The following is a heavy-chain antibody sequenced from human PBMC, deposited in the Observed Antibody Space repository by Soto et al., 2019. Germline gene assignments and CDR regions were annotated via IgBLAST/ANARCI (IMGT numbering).Heavy chain of an antibody. V-gene: IGHV3-23*01. D-gene: IGHD1-26*01. J-gene: IGHJ5*02. CDR2: ISGSGGST. CDR1: GFTLSSYA. Sequence: GCMTLSCAPSGFTLSSYAIGWDRQAPGKGLEWVSAISGSGGSTYYADSVKGRFTISRDNSKNTLYLQMNSLRAEDTAVYYCAKFGKGASKGSNCFDPCGQGPLVTVSS. CDR3: AKFGKGASKGSNCFDP.